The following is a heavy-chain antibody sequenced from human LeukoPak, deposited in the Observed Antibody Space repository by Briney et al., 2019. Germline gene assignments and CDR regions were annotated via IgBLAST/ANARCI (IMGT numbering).Heavy chain of an antibody. CDR2: ISSSGSTI. CDR1: GFTFSSYE. Sequence: GGSLRLSCAASGFTFSSYEMNWVRQAPGKGLEWVSYISSSGSTIYYADSVKGRFTISKDNAKNSLYLQMNSLRAEDTAVYYCARNPYDSSGWYFDYWGQGTLVTVSS. D-gene: IGHD3-22*01. CDR3: ARNPYDSSGWYFDY. J-gene: IGHJ4*02. V-gene: IGHV3-48*03.